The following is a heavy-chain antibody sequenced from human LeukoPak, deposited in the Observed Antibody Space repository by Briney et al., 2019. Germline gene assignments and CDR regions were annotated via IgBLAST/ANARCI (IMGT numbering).Heavy chain of an antibody. CDR3: AGHYGSGNPDAFDI. CDR2: IYYNGNT. D-gene: IGHD3-10*01. J-gene: IGHJ3*02. Sequence: PSETLSLTCTVSGGSISSYYWSWIRQPPGKGLEWIGYIYYNGNTNYNPSLKSRLTISVDTSKNQFSLKLSSVTAADTAVYYCAGHYGSGNPDAFDIWGQGIMVIVSS. CDR1: GGSISSYY. V-gene: IGHV4-59*08.